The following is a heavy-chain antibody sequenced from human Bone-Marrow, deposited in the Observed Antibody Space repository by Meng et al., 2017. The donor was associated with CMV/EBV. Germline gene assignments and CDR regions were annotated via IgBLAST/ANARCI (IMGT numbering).Heavy chain of an antibody. CDR1: GFTFSSYS. J-gene: IGHJ6*02. Sequence: GESLKISCAASGFTFSSYSMNWVRRAPGKGLEWVSYISSSSSTIYYADSVKGRFTISRDNAKNSLYLQMNSLRAEDTAVYYCARDRYGSSAHYYYYYGMDVWGQGTTVTVSS. D-gene: IGHD6-6*01. CDR2: ISSSSSTI. V-gene: IGHV3-48*04. CDR3: ARDRYGSSAHYYYYYGMDV.